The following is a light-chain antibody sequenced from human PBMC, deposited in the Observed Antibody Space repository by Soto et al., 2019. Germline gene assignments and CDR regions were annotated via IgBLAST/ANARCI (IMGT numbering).Light chain of an antibody. CDR3: KQYDSSPLT. Sequence: EIVLTQSPGTLSLSPGERATLSCRASQSVSSSFLAWYQQKPGQAPRLLIYGASSRATGIPDRFSGSGSGTDFPLTIGRLEPEDFAVYYCKQYDSSPLTFGGGTKVEIK. CDR2: GAS. V-gene: IGKV3-20*01. CDR1: QSVSSSF. J-gene: IGKJ4*01.